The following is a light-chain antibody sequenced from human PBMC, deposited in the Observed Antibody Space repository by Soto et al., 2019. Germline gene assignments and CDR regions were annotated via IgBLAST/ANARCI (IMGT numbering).Light chain of an antibody. Sequence: DILMTQSPSSLSASVGDRVTITCRSSQSIDTYLNWHQQKPGKPPKLLIYAASNLQSGVPSRFSGSGSGTDFTLTISSVQPEDFATYFCQQSHNSPRTFGHGTKVEIK. CDR3: QQSHNSPRT. CDR2: AAS. J-gene: IGKJ1*01. CDR1: QSIDTY. V-gene: IGKV1-39*01.